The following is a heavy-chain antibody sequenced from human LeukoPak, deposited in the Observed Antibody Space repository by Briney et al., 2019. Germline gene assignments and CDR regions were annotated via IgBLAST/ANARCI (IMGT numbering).Heavy chain of an antibody. Sequence: AASVKVSCKASGFTFNAYYIHWVRQAPGQGLEWMGWINPNTGGTNFAQKFQGRVAMTRDTPLSTAYMDLSRLTSDDTAVYYCARDWPGISLHFDLWGRGTLITVSS. CDR1: GFTFNAYY. V-gene: IGHV1-2*02. CDR2: INPNTGGT. CDR3: ARDWPGISLHFDL. J-gene: IGHJ2*01. D-gene: IGHD2-15*01.